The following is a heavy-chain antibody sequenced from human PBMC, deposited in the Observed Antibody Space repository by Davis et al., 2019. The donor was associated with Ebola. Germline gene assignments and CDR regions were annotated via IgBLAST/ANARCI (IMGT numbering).Heavy chain of an antibody. Sequence: GGSLRLSCAASGFTFSSYSMNWVRQAPGKGLEWVGRIKSKTDGGTTDYAAPVKGRFTISRDDSKNTLYLQMNSLKTEDTAVYYCTSQSRNYDFWSGYRYYFDYWGQGTLVTVSS. J-gene: IGHJ4*02. CDR1: GFTFSSYS. CDR3: TSQSRNYDFWSGYRYYFDY. V-gene: IGHV3-15*01. CDR2: IKSKTDGGTT. D-gene: IGHD3-3*01.